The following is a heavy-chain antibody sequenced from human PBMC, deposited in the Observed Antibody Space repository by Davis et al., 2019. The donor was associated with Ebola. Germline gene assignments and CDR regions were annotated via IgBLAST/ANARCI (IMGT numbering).Heavy chain of an antibody. CDR1: GFTFSNFW. Sequence: GGSLRLSCAASGFTFSNFWMNWVRQAPGKGLEWVSEVSVPGLTHYADPVKGRFTISRDISKNIVYLEMKSLRAEDTAIYYCATTQWLREFDNWGQGTLVTVSS. J-gene: IGHJ4*02. D-gene: IGHD6-19*01. CDR3: ATTQWLREFDN. V-gene: IGHV3-23*01. CDR2: VSVPGLT.